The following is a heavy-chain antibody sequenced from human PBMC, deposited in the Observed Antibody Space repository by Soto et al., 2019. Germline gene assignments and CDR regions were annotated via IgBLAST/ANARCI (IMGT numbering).Heavy chain of an antibody. V-gene: IGHV1-2*04. CDR1: GYTFTGYY. CDR3: ARDVSSSYRQGGMDV. D-gene: IGHD6-6*01. CDR2: INPNSGGT. Sequence: EASVKVSCKASGYTFTGYYMHWVRQAPGQGLEWMGWINPNSGGTNYAQKFQGWVTMTRDTSISTAYMELSRLRSDDTAVYYCARDVSSSYRQGGMDVWGRGTTVPVSS. J-gene: IGHJ6*02.